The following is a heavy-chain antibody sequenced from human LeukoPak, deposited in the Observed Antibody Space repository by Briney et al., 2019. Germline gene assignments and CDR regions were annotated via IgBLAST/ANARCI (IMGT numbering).Heavy chain of an antibody. Sequence: GASVKVSCKASGYTFTSYYMHCVRQAPGQGLEWMGIINPSGGSTSYAQKFQGRVTMTRDTSTSTVYMELSSLRSEDTAVYYCARERRITIFSYGMDVWGQGTTVTVSS. D-gene: IGHD3-9*01. CDR1: GYTFTSYY. CDR3: ARERRITIFSYGMDV. CDR2: INPSGGST. V-gene: IGHV1-46*01. J-gene: IGHJ6*02.